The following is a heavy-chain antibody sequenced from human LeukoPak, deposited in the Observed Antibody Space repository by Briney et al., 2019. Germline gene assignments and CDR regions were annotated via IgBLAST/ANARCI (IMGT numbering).Heavy chain of an antibody. CDR2: ISRSSSSI. D-gene: IGHD2-2*01. CDR1: GFTFSSYS. J-gene: IGHJ6*03. Sequence: PGGSLRLSCAASGFTFSSYSLNWVRQAPGKGLEWVSYISRSSSSIKYADSVKGRSTISRDNAENSLYLQMNSLRAEDTAVYYCAVSSITYYYMDVWGKGTTVTVSS. V-gene: IGHV3-48*01. CDR3: AVSSITYYYMDV.